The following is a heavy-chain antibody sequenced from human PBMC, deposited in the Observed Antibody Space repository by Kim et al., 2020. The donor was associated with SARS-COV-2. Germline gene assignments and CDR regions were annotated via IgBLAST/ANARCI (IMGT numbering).Heavy chain of an antibody. D-gene: IGHD2-2*01. V-gene: IGHV1-69*13. CDR2: IIPIFGTA. Sequence: SVKVSCKASGGTFSSYAISWVRQAPGQGLEWMGGIIPIFGTANYAQKFQGRVTITADESTSTAYMELSSLRSEDTAVYYCARDGGAVVPGKATVLYFQHWGQGTLVTVSS. CDR1: GGTFSSYA. J-gene: IGHJ1*01. CDR3: ARDGGAVVPGKATVLYFQH.